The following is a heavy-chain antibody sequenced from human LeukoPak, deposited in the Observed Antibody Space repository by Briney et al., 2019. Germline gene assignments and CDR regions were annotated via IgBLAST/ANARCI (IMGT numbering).Heavy chain of an antibody. J-gene: IGHJ4*02. CDR3: AKFKKEDYYDSSGYYGPAN. D-gene: IGHD3-22*01. CDR2: ISGSGGST. V-gene: IGHV3-23*01. Sequence: GGSLRLSCAASGFTFRSYAMSWVRQAPGKGLEWVSAISGSGGSTYYADSVKGRFTISRDNSKNTLYLQMNSLRAEDTAVYYCAKFKKEDYYDSSGYYGPANWGQGTLVTVSS. CDR1: GFTFRSYA.